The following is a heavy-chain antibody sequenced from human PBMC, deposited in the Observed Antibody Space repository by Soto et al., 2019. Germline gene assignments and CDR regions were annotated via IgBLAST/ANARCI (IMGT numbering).Heavy chain of an antibody. CDR1: GFTFGDYA. D-gene: IGHD6-13*01. CDR3: TREGSIAAAGTYYYGMDV. Sequence: GGSLRLSCTASGFTFGDYAMSWFRQAPGKGLEWVGFIRSKAYGGTTEYAASVKGRFTISRDDSKSIAYLQMNSLKTEDTAVYYCTREGSIAAAGTYYYGMDVWGQGTTVTVSS. V-gene: IGHV3-49*03. CDR2: IRSKAYGGTT. J-gene: IGHJ6*02.